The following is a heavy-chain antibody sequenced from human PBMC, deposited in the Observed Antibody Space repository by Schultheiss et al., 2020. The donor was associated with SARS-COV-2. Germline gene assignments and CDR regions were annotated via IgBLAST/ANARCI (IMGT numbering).Heavy chain of an antibody. V-gene: IGHV1-3*01. J-gene: IGHJ5*02. CDR1: GYTFTTYA. D-gene: IGHD6-13*01. Sequence: ASVKVSCKASGYTFTTYAMHWVRQAPGQRLEWMGWINAGNGNTKYSQKFQGRVTITADKSTSTAYMELSSLRSEDTAVYYCARDGGWSSSPRWFDPWGQGTLVTVSS. CDR2: INAGNGNT. CDR3: ARDGGWSSSPRWFDP.